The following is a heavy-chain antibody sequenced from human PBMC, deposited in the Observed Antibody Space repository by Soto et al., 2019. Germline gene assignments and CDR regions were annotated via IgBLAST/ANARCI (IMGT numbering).Heavy chain of an antibody. CDR1: GYTFTSYG. CDR3: ARDRGITIFGVVINYFDY. J-gene: IGHJ4*02. Sequence: ASVKVSCKASGYTFTSYGISWVRQAPGQGLEWMGWISAYNGNTNYAQKLQGRVTMTTDESTSTAYMELSSLRSEDTAVYYCARDRGITIFGVVINYFDYWGQGTLVTVSS. V-gene: IGHV1-18*01. D-gene: IGHD3-3*01. CDR2: ISAYNGNT.